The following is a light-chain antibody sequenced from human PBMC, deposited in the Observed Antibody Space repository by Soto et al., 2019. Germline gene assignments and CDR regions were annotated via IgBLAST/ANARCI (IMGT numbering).Light chain of an antibody. CDR3: QHYNSYSEA. V-gene: IGKV1-5*03. CDR2: KAS. CDR1: QTISSW. J-gene: IGKJ1*01. Sequence: IKMNQSPSTLSGKVGDRVTITCRASQTISSWLAWYQQKPGKAPKLLIYKASTLKSGVPSRFSGSGSGTEFTLTISSLQPDDFATYYCQHYNSYSEAFGQGTKVDI.